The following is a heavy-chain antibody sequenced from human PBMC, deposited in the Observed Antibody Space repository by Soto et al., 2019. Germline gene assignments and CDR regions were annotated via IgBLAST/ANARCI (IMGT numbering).Heavy chain of an antibody. CDR1: GFTVSSYA. D-gene: IGHD6-19*01. CDR2: ISYDGSNK. CDR3: ARDREGGWRVSSQDFDY. Sequence: QVQLVESGGGVVQPGRSLRLSCAASGFTVSSYAMHWVRQAPGKGLEWVAVISYDGSNKYYADSVKGRFTISRDNSKNTLDLQMNSLRAEDTAVYYCARDREGGWRVSSQDFDYWGQGTLVTVSS. V-gene: IGHV3-30-3*01. J-gene: IGHJ4*02.